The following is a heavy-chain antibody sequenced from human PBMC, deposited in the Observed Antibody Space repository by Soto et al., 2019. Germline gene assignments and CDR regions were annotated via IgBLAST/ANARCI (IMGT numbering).Heavy chain of an antibody. CDR3: ARARGSYYGAHIDY. Sequence: PGGSLRLSCAASGFTFSSYWMHWVRQAPGKGLVWVSRINSDGSSTSYADSVKGRFTISRDNAENTLYLQMNSLRAEDTAVYYCARARGSYYGAHIDYWGQGTLVTVSS. D-gene: IGHD1-26*01. J-gene: IGHJ4*02. CDR1: GFTFSSYW. V-gene: IGHV3-74*01. CDR2: INSDGSST.